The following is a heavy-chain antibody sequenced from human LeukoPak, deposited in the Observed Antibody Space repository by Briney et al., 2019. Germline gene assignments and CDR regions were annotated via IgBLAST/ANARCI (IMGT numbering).Heavy chain of an antibody. Sequence: QSGGSLRLSCAASGFTFSSYGMHWVRQAPGKGLEWVAFIRYDGSNKYYADSVKGRFTISRDNSKNTLYLQMNSLRAEDTAVYYCAKDRLVAGPYYYYMDVWGKGTTVTISS. V-gene: IGHV3-30*02. CDR2: IRYDGSNK. CDR1: GFTFSSYG. CDR3: AKDRLVAGPYYYYMDV. J-gene: IGHJ6*03. D-gene: IGHD6-19*01.